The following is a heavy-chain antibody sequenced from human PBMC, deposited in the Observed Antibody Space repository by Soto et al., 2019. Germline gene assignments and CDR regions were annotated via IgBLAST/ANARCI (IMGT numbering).Heavy chain of an antibody. CDR1: GFTFSSYW. V-gene: IGHV3-7*01. CDR3: ARDPGVVIIPILHYYGMDV. J-gene: IGHJ6*02. Sequence: EVQLVESGGGLVQPGGTLRLSCAASGFTFSSYWMSWVRQAPGKGLEWVANIKQDGSEKYYVDSVKGRFTISRDNAKHSLYLQMNGLRAEDTAVYYCARDPGVVIIPILHYYGMDVWGQGTTVTVSS. CDR2: IKQDGSEK. D-gene: IGHD3-3*01.